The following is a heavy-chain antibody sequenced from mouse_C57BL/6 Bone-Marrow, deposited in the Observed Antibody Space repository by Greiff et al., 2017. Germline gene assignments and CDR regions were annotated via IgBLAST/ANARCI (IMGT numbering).Heavy chain of an antibody. J-gene: IGHJ3*01. V-gene: IGHV14-4*01. Sequence: VQLQQSGAELVRPGASVKLSCTASGFNIKDDYMHWVKQRPEQGLEWIGWIDPENGDTEYASNFQGKATITADTSSNTAYLQLSSLTSEDTAVYYCTMYDCDPWGQGTLVTVSA. CDR2: IDPENGDT. CDR1: GFNIKDDY. CDR3: TMYDCDP. D-gene: IGHD2-4*01.